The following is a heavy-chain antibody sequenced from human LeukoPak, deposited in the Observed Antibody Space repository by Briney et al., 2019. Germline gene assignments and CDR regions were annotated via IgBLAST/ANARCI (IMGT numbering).Heavy chain of an antibody. D-gene: IGHD2-2*02. CDR3: AAFYCSSTSCYIDYYYGMDV. J-gene: IGHJ6*02. CDR2: FDPEDGET. CDR1: GYTLTELS. V-gene: IGHV1-24*01. Sequence: GASVKVSCKVSGYTLTELSMHWVRQAPGKGLEWMGGFDPEDGETIYAQKFQGRVTMTEDTSTDTAYKELSSLRSEDTAVYYCAAFYCSSTSCYIDYYYGMDVWGQGTTVTVSS.